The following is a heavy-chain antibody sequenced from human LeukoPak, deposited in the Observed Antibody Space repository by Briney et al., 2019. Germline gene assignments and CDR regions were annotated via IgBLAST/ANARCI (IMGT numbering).Heavy chain of an antibody. V-gene: IGHV3-48*04. CDR2: ISSSSSTI. CDR1: GFSLSSYS. Sequence: GGSLRLSCAASGFSLSSYSMNWVRQAPGKGLEWVSYISSSSSTIFYEDSVKGRFTISRDNAKNSVFLQMNSLRAEDTAVYYCARRSHMVPTTWGQGALVTVSS. CDR3: ARRSHMVPTT. D-gene: IGHD5-12*01. J-gene: IGHJ4*02.